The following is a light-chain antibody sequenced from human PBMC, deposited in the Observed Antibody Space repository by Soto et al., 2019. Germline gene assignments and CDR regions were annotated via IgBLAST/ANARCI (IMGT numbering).Light chain of an antibody. J-gene: IGKJ1*01. CDR3: QQYNNWPPWT. CDR2: GAS. CDR1: QRVSSN. Sequence: DIVMTQSPATLSVSPGERATLSCRASQRVSSNLAWYQQRPGQAPRLLIYGASTRATGIPARFRGSGSGTEFTLTISSLQSEDFAVYYCQQYNNWPPWTFGQGTKVDIK. V-gene: IGKV3-15*01.